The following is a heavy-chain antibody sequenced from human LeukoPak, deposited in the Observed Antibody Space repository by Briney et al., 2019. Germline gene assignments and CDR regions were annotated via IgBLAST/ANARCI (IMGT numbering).Heavy chain of an antibody. CDR2: INPNSGGT. CDR1: GYTFTGYY. CDR3: ARLTQWLEIYNWFDP. D-gene: IGHD6-19*01. Sequence: ASVKVSCKASGYTFTGYYMHWVRQAPGQGLEWMGWINPNSGGTNYAQKFQGRVTMTRDTSISTAYMELSRLRSDDTAVYYCARLTQWLEIYNWFDPWGQGTLVTVSS. J-gene: IGHJ5*02. V-gene: IGHV1-2*02.